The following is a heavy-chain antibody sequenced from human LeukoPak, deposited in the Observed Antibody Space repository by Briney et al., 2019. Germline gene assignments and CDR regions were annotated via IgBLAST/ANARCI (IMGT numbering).Heavy chain of an antibody. Sequence: GRSLRLSCAASGFTFSSYGMHWVRQAPGKGLEWVAVISYDGSNKYYADSVKGRFTISRDNSKNTLYLQMNSLRAEDTAVYYCARFSGGDYGSWGQGTLVTVSS. CDR3: ARFSGGDYGS. V-gene: IGHV3-30*03. CDR2: ISYDGSNK. CDR1: GFTFSSYG. D-gene: IGHD4-17*01. J-gene: IGHJ5*02.